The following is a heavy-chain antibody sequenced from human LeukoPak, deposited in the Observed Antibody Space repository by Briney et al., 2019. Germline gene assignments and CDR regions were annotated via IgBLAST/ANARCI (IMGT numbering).Heavy chain of an antibody. V-gene: IGHV3-53*01. J-gene: IGHJ5*02. CDR2: IYSGGST. D-gene: IGHD3-22*01. CDR1: GFTVSSNY. CDR3: ARYPDYYDSSGSYNWFDP. Sequence: GGSLRLSCAASGFTVSSNYMSWVRQAPGKGLEWVSVIYSGGSTYYADSVKGRFTISRDNSKNTLYLQMNSLRAEDTAVYYCARYPDYYDSSGSYNWFDPWGQGTLVTVSS.